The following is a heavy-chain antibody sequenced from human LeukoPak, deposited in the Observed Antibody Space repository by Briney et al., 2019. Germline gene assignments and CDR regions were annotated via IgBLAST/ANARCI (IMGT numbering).Heavy chain of an antibody. Sequence: PSETLSLTCAVYGGSFSGYYWSWIRQPPGKGLEWIGEINHSGSTNYNPSLKSRVTISVDTSKNQFSLKLSSVTAADTAVYYCAREGYDSSGYSYPFDYWGQGTLVTVSS. CDR3: AREGYDSSGYSYPFDY. D-gene: IGHD3-22*01. CDR1: GGSFSGYY. J-gene: IGHJ4*02. CDR2: INHSGST. V-gene: IGHV4-34*01.